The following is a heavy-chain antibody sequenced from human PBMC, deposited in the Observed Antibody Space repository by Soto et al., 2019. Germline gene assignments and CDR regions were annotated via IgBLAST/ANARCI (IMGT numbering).Heavy chain of an antibody. V-gene: IGHV1-8*02. CDR1: GYTFINFD. D-gene: IGHD6-13*01. CDR3: ARMASAGTLNWFDP. Sequence: GASVKVSCKASGYTFINFDIGWVRQAAGQGLEWLGWMNPGSGKTGYASKFQGRVAMTRDASTGTSHLDLSSLTSDDTAVYYCARMASAGTLNWFDPWGPGTLVTVSS. J-gene: IGHJ5*02. CDR2: MNPGSGKT.